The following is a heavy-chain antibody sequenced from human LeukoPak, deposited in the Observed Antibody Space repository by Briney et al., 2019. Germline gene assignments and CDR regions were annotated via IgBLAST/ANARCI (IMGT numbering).Heavy chain of an antibody. J-gene: IGHJ6*03. CDR3: ARGWSGLRWGDPGHYYYYMDV. D-gene: IGHD3-3*01. V-gene: IGHV1-8*03. CDR1: GYTFTSYD. Sequence: ASVTVSCKASGYTFTSYDINWVRQATGQGLEWMGWMNPNSGNTGYAQKFQGRVTITRNTSISTAYMELSSLRSEDTAVYYCARGWSGLRWGDPGHYYYYMDVWGKGTTVTVSS. CDR2: MNPNSGNT.